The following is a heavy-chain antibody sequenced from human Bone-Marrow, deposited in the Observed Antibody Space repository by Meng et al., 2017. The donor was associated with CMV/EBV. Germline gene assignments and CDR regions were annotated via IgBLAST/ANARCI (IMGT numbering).Heavy chain of an antibody. CDR2: INSDGSST. CDR3: ARSARYSSGWSVYYYYGMDV. J-gene: IGHJ6*02. V-gene: IGHV3-74*01. Sequence: GESLKISCAASGFTFSSYWMHWVRQAPGKGLVWVSRINSDGSSTSYADSVKGRFTISRDNAKNSLYLQMNSLRAEDTAVYYCARSARYSSGWSVYYYYGMDVWGQGTTVTVSS. D-gene: IGHD6-19*01. CDR1: GFTFSSYW.